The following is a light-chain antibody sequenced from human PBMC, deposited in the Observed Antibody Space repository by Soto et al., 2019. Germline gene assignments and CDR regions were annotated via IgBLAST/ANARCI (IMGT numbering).Light chain of an antibody. J-gene: IGLJ1*01. V-gene: IGLV2-8*01. Sequence: QSALTQPPSASGFPGQSVTISCTGTSSDVGYYDYVSWYQQHPGKAPKLVIYEVTKRPSGVPDRFSGSKSGTSASLAISGLQSEDEADYYCAAWDDSLNGYVFGTGTKLTVL. CDR3: AAWDDSLNGYV. CDR2: EVT. CDR1: SSDVGYYDY.